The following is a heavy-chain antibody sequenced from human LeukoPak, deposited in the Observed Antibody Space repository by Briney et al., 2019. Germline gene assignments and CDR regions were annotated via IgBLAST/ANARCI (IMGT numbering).Heavy chain of an antibody. J-gene: IGHJ3*02. CDR1: GGSFTNYS. V-gene: IGHV1-18*01. Sequence: GASVKVSCKASGGSFTNYSISWVRQAPGQGLEWMGWISAYNGNTNYAQKLQGRVTMTTDTSTSTAYMELRSLRSDDTAVYYCAIPYYDSSGYLINAFDIWGQGTMVTVSS. CDR3: AIPYYDSSGYLINAFDI. D-gene: IGHD3-22*01. CDR2: ISAYNGNT.